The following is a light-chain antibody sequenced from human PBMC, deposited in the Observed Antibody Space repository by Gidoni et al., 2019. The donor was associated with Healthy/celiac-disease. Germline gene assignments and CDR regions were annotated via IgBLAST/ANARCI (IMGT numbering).Light chain of an antibody. CDR3: CSYAGSSTYV. J-gene: IGLJ1*01. CDR1: SSDVGSYNL. Sequence: QSALTQPASVSGSPGQSITIACTGTSSDVGSYNLVPWYPQPPGKAPKLMIYEGSKRPSGVSNRFSGSKSGNTASLTISGLQAEDEADYYCCSYAGSSTYVFGTGTKVTVL. CDR2: EGS. V-gene: IGLV2-23*01.